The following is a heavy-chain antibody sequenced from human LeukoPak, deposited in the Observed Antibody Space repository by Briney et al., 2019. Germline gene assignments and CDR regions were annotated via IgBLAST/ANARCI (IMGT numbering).Heavy chain of an antibody. Sequence: SETLSLTCTVSGGSISSSSYYWGWIRQPPGKGLEWIGSIYYSGSTYYNPSLKSRVTISVDTSKNQFSLKLSSVTAADTAVYYCARGLRVYCTNGVCYLDIWGQGTMVTVSS. CDR2: IYYSGST. CDR1: GGSISSSSYY. CDR3: ARGLRVYCTNGVCYLDI. D-gene: IGHD2-8*01. J-gene: IGHJ3*02. V-gene: IGHV4-39*01.